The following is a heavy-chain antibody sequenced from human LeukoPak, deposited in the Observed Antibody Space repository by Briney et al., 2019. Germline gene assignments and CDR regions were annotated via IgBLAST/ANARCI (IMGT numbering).Heavy chain of an antibody. J-gene: IGHJ4*02. CDR3: ASGTTGTTGFNY. CDR2: ISGSGGST. D-gene: IGHD1-7*01. CDR1: GFTFSSYA. Sequence: GGSLRLSCAASGFTFSSYAMSWVRQAPGKGLEWVSAISGSGGSTYYADSVKGRFTISRDNSKNTLYLQMSSLRAEDTAVYYCASGTTGTTGFNYWGQGTLVTVSS. V-gene: IGHV3-23*01.